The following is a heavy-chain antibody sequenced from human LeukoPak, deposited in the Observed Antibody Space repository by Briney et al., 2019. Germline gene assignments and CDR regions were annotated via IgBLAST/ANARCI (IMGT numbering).Heavy chain of an antibody. V-gene: IGHV1-69*05. J-gene: IGHJ6*02. CDR3: ARISIAAAGTYYYYYGMDV. CDR2: TIPIFGTA. CDR1: GGTFSSYA. Sequence: EASVKVSCKASGGTFSSYAISWVRQAPGQGLEWMGGTIPIFGTANYAQKLQGRVTMTTDTSTSTAYMELRSLRSDDTAVYYCARISIAAAGTYYYYYGMDVWGQGTTVTVSS. D-gene: IGHD6-13*01.